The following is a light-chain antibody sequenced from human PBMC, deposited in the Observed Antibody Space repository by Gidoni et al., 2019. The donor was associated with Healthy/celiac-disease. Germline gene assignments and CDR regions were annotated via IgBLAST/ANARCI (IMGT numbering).Light chain of an antibody. V-gene: IGKV1-39*01. J-gene: IGKJ1*01. CDR2: AAS. Sequence: MHMTQSPSSLSASVGDRVTITCRASKSISSYLNWYQQKPGKAPKLLIYAASSLQSGVPSRFSGSGSGTDFTLTISSLQPEDFATYYCQQSYSTPWTFGQGTKVEIK. CDR1: KSISSY. CDR3: QQSYSTPWT.